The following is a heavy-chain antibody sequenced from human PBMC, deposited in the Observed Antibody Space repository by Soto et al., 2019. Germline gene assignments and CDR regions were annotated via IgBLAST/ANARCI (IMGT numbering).Heavy chain of an antibody. D-gene: IGHD2-2*01. CDR2: IVVGSGNT. CDR3: AAGTAVGCSSTSCYRRRSYYYMDV. CDR1: GFTFTSSG. Sequence: GASVKVSCKASGFTFTSSGMQWVRQARGQRLERIGWIVVGSGNTNYAQKFQERVTITRDMSTSTAYMELSSLRSEDTAVYYCAAGTAVGCSSTSCYRRRSYYYMDVWG. J-gene: IGHJ6*03. V-gene: IGHV1-58*02.